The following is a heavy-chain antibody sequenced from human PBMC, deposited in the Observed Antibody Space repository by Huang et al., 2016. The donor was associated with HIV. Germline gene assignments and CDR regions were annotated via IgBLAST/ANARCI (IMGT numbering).Heavy chain of an antibody. J-gene: IGHJ6*02. D-gene: IGHD3-22*01. V-gene: IGHV1-69*01. CDR2: TIPIFGTA. CDR3: ARRPYYYDNNYYYYGSDV. Sequence: QVRLVQSGAEAKKPGSSVKVSCKASGGTFSSYSISWVRQAPGQGLEWMGETIPIFGTANYAQQFQGRVTITADESTNTAYMELNSLRSGDTAVYYCARRPYYYDNNYYYYGSDVWGQGTTVTVSS. CDR1: GGTFSSYS.